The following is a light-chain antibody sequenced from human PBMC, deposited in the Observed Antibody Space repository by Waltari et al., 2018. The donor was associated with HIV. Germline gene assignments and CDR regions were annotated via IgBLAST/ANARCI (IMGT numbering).Light chain of an antibody. CDR1: QSVSSSY. V-gene: IGKV3-20*01. Sequence: EIVLTQSPGTLSLSPGERATLSCRASQSVSSSYLAWYQQKPGHAPRLRIYGECSRATGIPDRFSGSGSGTDFTLTISRLEPEDFAVYYCQQYGSSGLTFGGGTKVEIK. CDR2: GEC. CDR3: QQYGSSGLT. J-gene: IGKJ4*01.